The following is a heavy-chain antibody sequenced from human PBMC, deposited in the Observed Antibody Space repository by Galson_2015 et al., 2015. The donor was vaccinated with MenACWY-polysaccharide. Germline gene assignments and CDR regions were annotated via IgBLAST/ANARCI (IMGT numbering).Heavy chain of an antibody. J-gene: IGHJ4*02. D-gene: IGHD3-16*01. CDR2: IKSKTDGGTI. CDR3: ARGLGEDFDY. Sequence: SLRLSCAASGFTFSNAWMSWVRQAPGKGLEWVGRIKSKTDGGTIDYAAPVKGRFTISRDDSKNTLYLQMNNLKTEDTAVYYCARGLGEDFDYWGQGTLVTVSS. CDR1: GFTFSNAW. V-gene: IGHV3-15*01.